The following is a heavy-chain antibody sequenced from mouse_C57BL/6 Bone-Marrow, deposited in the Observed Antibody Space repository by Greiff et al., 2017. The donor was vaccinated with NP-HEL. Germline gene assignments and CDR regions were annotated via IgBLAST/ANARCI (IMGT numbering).Heavy chain of an antibody. V-gene: IGHV3-6*01. CDR3: ARNYYGDY. J-gene: IGHJ2*01. CDR1: GYSITSGYY. CDR2: ISYDGSN. Sequence: EVKLMESGPGLVKPSQSLSLTCSVTGYSITSGYYWNWIRQFPGNKLEWMGYISYDGSNNYNPSLKNRISITRDTSKNQFFLKLNSVTTEDTATYYCARNYYGDYWGQGTTLTVSS.